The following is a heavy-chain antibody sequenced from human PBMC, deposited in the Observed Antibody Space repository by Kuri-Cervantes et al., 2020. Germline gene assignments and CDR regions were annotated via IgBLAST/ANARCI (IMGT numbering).Heavy chain of an antibody. CDR1: GFSLSTSGVG. D-gene: IGHD5-18*01. CDR3: AHSYLGYSYGYGYLFDY. J-gene: IGHJ4*02. CDR2: IYWDDDK. V-gene: IGHV2-5*02. Sequence: SGPTLVKPTQTLTLTCTFSGFSLSTSGVGVGWIRQPPGKALEWLALIYWDDDKRYSPSLKSRLTITKDTSKNQVVLTMTNMDPVDTATYYCAHSYLGYSYGYGYLFDYWGQGTLVTVSS.